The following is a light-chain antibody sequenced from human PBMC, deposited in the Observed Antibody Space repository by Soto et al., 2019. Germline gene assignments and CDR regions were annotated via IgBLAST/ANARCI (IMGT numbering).Light chain of an antibody. CDR1: QSISSC. CDR3: QQIYVASVT. V-gene: IGKV1-39*01. CDR2: AAS. J-gene: IGKJ1*01. Sequence: DIQMSQSPSSLSASVGDRVTITCRASQSISSCLNWYQQKPGQPPRLLVYAASNLQSGVPSRFSGSESGTYFILTTSCLQPEHFSTDYCQQIYVASVTFGQATKVEIK.